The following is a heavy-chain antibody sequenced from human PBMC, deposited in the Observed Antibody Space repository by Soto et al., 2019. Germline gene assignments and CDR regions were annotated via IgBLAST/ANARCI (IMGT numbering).Heavy chain of an antibody. V-gene: IGHV3-33*01. J-gene: IGHJ3*02. CDR3: ARPPTAYGGNDAFDI. CDR2: IWYDGSNK. CDR1: GFTFSSYG. D-gene: IGHD4-17*01. Sequence: QSGGSLRLSCAASGFTFSSYGMHWVRQAPGKGLEWVAVIWYDGSNKYYADSVKGRFTISRDNSKNTLYLQMNSLRAEDTAVYYCARPPTAYGGNDAFDIWGQGTMVTVSS.